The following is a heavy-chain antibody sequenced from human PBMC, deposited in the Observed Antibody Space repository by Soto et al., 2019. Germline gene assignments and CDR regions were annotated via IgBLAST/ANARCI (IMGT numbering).Heavy chain of an antibody. CDR3: AALRPYYYDSSGXXXDAXDI. CDR1: GFTFTSSA. J-gene: IGHJ3*02. Sequence: SVKVSCKASGFTFTSSAVQWVRQARGQRLEWIGWIVVGSGNTNYAQKFQERVTITRDMSTSTAYMELSSLRSEDTAVYYCAALRPYYYDSSGXXXDAXDIWGQGTMVTVSS. CDR2: IVVGSGNT. D-gene: IGHD3-22*01. V-gene: IGHV1-58*01.